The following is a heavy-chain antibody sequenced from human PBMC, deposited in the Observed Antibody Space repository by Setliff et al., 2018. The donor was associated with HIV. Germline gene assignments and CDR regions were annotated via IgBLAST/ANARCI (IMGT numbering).Heavy chain of an antibody. D-gene: IGHD6-25*01. CDR2: IYPGDSDT. CDR1: GYNFNNYW. J-gene: IGHJ5*02. V-gene: IGHV5-51*01. Sequence: GESLKISCKGSGYNFNNYWIGWVRQMPGEGLEWMGVIYPGDSDTRYNPSFQGQVAISADKSTSTAYLQWSSLKASDTAMYYCARRLYSSEAFDPWGQGTLVTVSS. CDR3: ARRLYSSEAFDP.